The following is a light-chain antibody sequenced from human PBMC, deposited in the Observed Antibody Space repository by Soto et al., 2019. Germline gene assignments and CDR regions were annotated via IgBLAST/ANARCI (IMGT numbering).Light chain of an antibody. CDR3: QQYNNWPRAT. V-gene: IGKV3-15*01. CDR1: QSISSN. CDR2: RTS. Sequence: DIVMTQSPSTLSVSPVERATLSCRASQSISSNLAWYQQKPGQAPRLLMFRTSSRATGFPARFSGSGSGTEFNLTISSLQSEDFGVYYCQQYNNWPRATFGGGTKVDI. J-gene: IGKJ4*01.